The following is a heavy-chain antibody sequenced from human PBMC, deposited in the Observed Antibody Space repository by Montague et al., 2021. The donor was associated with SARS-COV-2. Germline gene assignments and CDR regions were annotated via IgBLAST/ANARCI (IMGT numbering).Heavy chain of an antibody. CDR3: ARLGDGIVHSSILGLGPYYYFYYMDV. J-gene: IGHJ6*03. CDR1: GGSFSRYY. Sequence: SETLSLTCAVSGGSFSRYYWSWIRQPPGKGLEWIGEISQSGNTKYNPSLQSRVSISLDTSRNQFSLKVSSVTAADTAIYYCARLGDGIVHSSILGLGPYYYFYYMDVWGKGTTVTVSS. CDR2: ISQSGNT. D-gene: IGHD7-27*01. V-gene: IGHV4-34*01.